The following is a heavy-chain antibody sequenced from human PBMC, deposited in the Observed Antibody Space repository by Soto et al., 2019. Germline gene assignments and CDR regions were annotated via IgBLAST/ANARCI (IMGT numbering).Heavy chain of an antibody. J-gene: IGHJ6*02. D-gene: IGHD3-10*01. V-gene: IGHV1-2*04. CDR1: GYTFTGYY. CDR2: INPNSGGT. CDR3: ARGVGYYGSGSYYSESEIYYYYGMDV. Sequence: ASVKVSCKASGYTFTGYYMHWVRQAPGQGLEWMGWINPNSGGTNYAQKFQGWVTMTRDTSISTAYMELSRLRSDDTAVYYCARGVGYYGSGSYYSESEIYYYYGMDVWGQGTTVTVSS.